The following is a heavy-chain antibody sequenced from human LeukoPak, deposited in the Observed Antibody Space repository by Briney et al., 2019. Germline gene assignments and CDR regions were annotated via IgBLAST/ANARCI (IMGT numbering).Heavy chain of an antibody. J-gene: IGHJ4*02. CDR1: GFTFSDYY. Sequence: GGSLRLSCAASGFTFSDYYMSWIRQAPGKGLEWVSYISSSGITIYYADSVKGRFTISRDNAKNSLYLQMNSLRAEDTAVYYCAKETTYTIFEGCDYWGQGTLVTVSS. V-gene: IGHV3-11*01. CDR3: AKETTYTIFEGCDY. D-gene: IGHD3-16*01. CDR2: ISSSGITI.